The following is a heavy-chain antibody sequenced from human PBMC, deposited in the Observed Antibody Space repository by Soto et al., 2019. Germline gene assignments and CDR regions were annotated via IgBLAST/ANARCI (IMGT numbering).Heavy chain of an antibody. J-gene: IGHJ4*02. Sequence: EVQLLESGGGLVQPGGSLRLSCAASGFTFSSYAMRWVRQAPVKGLEWVSAISGSGGSTYYADSVKGRFTISRDNSKNTLHLHMNSRSAEDTAVYYCARGGSGSYYDYWGQGTLVTVSS. V-gene: IGHV3-23*01. CDR1: GFTFSSYA. CDR3: ARGGSGSYYDY. D-gene: IGHD1-26*01. CDR2: ISGSGGST.